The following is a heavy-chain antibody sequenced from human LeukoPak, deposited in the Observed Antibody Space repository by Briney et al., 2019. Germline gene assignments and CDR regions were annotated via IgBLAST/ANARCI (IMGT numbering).Heavy chain of an antibody. CDR2: IFYTGST. J-gene: IGHJ1*01. Sequence: SETLSLTCTVSGDSINSYYWSWIRQPPGKGLEWIGYIFYTGSTNYNPSLQSRVTISIDTSKNQFSLNLNSVTAADTAVYYCARGGAARLHFQNWGQGTLVTVSS. V-gene: IGHV4-59*01. CDR1: GDSINSYY. D-gene: IGHD6-6*01. CDR3: ARGGAARLHFQN.